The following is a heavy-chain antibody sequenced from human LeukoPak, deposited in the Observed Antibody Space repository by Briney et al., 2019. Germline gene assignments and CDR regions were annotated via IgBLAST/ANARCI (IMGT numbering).Heavy chain of an antibody. D-gene: IGHD2-15*01. CDR3: ARLDCSGGSCYPDYYYYYYMDV. Sequence: GESLKISCKGSGYSFTSYWIGWVRQMPGKGLEWMGIIYPGDSDTRYSPSFQGQVTISADKSISTAYLQWSSLKASDTAMYYCARLDCSGGSCYPDYYYYYYMDVWGKGTTVTVSS. CDR1: GYSFTSYW. V-gene: IGHV5-51*01. J-gene: IGHJ6*03. CDR2: IYPGDSDT.